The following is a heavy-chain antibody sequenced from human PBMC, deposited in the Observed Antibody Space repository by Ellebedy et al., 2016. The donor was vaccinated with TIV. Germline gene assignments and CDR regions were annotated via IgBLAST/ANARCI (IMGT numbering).Heavy chain of an antibody. CDR2: INHSGST. D-gene: IGHD5-12*01. J-gene: IGHJ4*02. V-gene: IGHV4-34*01. Sequence: SETLSLTXAVYGGSFSGYYWSWIRQPPGKGLEWIGEINHSGSTNYNPSLKSRVTISVDTSKNQFSLKLSSVTAADTAVYYCARGRYSGYDSRSYFDYWGQGTLVTVSS. CDR3: ARGRYSGYDSRSYFDY. CDR1: GGSFSGYY.